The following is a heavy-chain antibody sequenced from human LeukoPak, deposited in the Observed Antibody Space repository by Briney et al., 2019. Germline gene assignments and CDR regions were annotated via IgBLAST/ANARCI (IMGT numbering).Heavy chain of an antibody. CDR2: INYSGSC. V-gene: IGHV4-34*01. CDR1: GGPFRGYY. Sequence: SETLSLTCTVSGGPFRGYYWSWIRQPPGKGLEWIGQINYSGSCYYKPYLKRRVTISVDQTKNQYSLKLSSVTAADPGVYYCARCGWYYDILTDSLYYYGRDVGGEGTRVSVSS. J-gene: IGHJ6*01. D-gene: IGHD3-9*01. CDR3: ARCGWYYDILTDSLYYYGRDV.